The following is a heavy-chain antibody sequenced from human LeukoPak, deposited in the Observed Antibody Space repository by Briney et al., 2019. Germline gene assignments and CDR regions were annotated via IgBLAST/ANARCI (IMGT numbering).Heavy chain of an antibody. CDR1: GYTFTTYG. CDR3: ARGGDGHRWGRRFDAFDI. Sequence: ASVKVSCKPSGYTFTTYGISWVRQAPGQGLEWMGWIIGYNGNTNYAQKLQGRVTMTTDTSTSTAHMELRSLRSDDTAVYYCARGGDGHRWGRRFDAFDIWGQGTMVTVSS. D-gene: IGHD7-27*01. CDR2: IIGYNGNT. J-gene: IGHJ3*02. V-gene: IGHV1-18*01.